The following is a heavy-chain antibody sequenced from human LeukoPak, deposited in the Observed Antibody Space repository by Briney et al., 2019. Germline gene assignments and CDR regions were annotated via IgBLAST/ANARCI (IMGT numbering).Heavy chain of an antibody. V-gene: IGHV4-61*02. CDR1: GGSISRSGYY. Sequence: SETLSLTCIVSGGSISRSGYYWSWLRHPAGKGLEWIGRIYSNGNTNDNPSLKSRVAISEDMSKNQFSLKLSSVTAAATAVYYCARAPSGYGSGTYYSHYMDVWGTGTTVTVSS. J-gene: IGHJ6*03. CDR2: IYSNGNT. D-gene: IGHD3-10*01. CDR3: ARAPSGYGSGTYYSHYMDV.